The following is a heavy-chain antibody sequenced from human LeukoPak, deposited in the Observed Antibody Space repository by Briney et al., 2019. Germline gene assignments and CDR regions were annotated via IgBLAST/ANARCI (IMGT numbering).Heavy chain of an antibody. V-gene: IGHV3-30*03. D-gene: IGHD3-3*01. CDR2: ISYDGSNK. CDR1: GFSFSSFG. CDR3: ARGHDFSSGPPRGDY. J-gene: IGHJ4*02. Sequence: PGGSLRLSCAASGFSFSSFGMHWVRQAPGKGLEWVAVISYDGSNKFYADSVKGRFTISRDNAKNSVYLQMNSLRAEDTAVYYCARGHDFSSGPPRGDYWGQGTLVTVSS.